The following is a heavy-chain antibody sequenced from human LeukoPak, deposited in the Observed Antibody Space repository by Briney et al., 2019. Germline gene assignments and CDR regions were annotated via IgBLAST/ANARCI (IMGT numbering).Heavy chain of an antibody. Sequence: PGGSLRLSCAASGFTFSSYSMNWVRQAPGKGLEWVSYISSSSSTIYYADSVKGRFTISRDNAKNSLYLQMNSLRAEDTAVYYCARLGPGEYSTMGDAFDIWGQGTMVTVSS. CDR3: ARLGPGEYSTMGDAFDI. CDR1: GFTFSSYS. D-gene: IGHD6-6*01. V-gene: IGHV3-48*01. CDR2: ISSSSSTI. J-gene: IGHJ3*02.